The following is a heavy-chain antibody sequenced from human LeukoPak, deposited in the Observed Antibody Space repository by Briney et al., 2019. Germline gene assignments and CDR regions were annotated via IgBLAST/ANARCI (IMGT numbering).Heavy chain of an antibody. CDR1: GFTFSSSA. V-gene: IGHV3-23*01. CDR2: ISNNGGYT. CDR3: ARGFYGMDV. J-gene: IGHJ6*02. Sequence: GGSLRLSCAASGFTFSSSAMSWVRQAPGKGLEWVSAISNNGGYTYYADSVQGRFTISRDNSKSTLCLQMDSLRAEDTAIYFCARGFYGMDVWGQGTTVTVS.